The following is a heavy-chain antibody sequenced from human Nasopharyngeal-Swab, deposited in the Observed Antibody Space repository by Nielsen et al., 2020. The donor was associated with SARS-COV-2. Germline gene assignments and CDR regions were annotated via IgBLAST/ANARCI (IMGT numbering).Heavy chain of an antibody. J-gene: IGHJ6*02. V-gene: IGHV3-74*01. CDR3: TRDQRTFDWPPMDV. CDR1: GFTFSSYW. Sequence: GESLKTSCAASGFTFSSYWMHWVRQAPGKGLVWVSRINTDGSETGYADSVTGRFTISRDNTKNTLSLQMNSLRAEDTGIYYCTRDQRTFDWPPMDVWGQGTTVTVSS. CDR2: INTDGSET. D-gene: IGHD3-9*01.